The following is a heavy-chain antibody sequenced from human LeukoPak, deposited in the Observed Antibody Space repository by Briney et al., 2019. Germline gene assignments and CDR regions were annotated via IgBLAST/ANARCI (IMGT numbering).Heavy chain of an antibody. V-gene: IGHV7-4-1*02. CDR2: INTNTGNP. CDR1: GYTFTSYA. J-gene: IGHJ6*02. CDR3: ASPGGKHSSGKYYYYYGMDV. D-gene: IGHD6-19*01. Sequence: ASVKVSCKASGYTFTSYAMNWVRPAPGQGLEWMGWINTNTGNPTYAQGFTGRFVFSLDTSVSTAYLQISSLKAEDTAVYYCASPGGKHSSGKYYYYYGMDVWGQGTTVTVSS.